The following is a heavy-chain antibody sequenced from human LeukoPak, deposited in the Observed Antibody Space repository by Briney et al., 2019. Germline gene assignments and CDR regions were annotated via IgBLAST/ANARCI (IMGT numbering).Heavy chain of an antibody. CDR3: ARDPESAAGPDYYYFYDMDA. Sequence: KSAGSLRLSCAASGFTFTDYYMSWIRQAPGKGLEWISYISSGGRTIYYANSVKGRLTISRENAKKSLYLQMNSLRAEDTAVYYCARDPESAAGPDYYYFYDMDAWGQGTTVTVSS. CDR1: GFTFTDYY. V-gene: IGHV3-11*01. J-gene: IGHJ6*02. D-gene: IGHD6-13*01. CDR2: ISSGGRTI.